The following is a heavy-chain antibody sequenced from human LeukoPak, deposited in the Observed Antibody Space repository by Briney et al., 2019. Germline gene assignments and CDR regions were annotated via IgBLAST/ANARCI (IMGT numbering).Heavy chain of an antibody. CDR3: AKERTRRYSSSCLDY. V-gene: IGHV3-30*02. D-gene: IGHD6-13*01. CDR2: IRYDGSNK. CDR1: EFTFSSYG. J-gene: IGHJ4*02. Sequence: GGSLRVSCAAYEFTFSSYGMHWVRQAPGKGLEGVAFIRYDGSNKYYAGSVKGRFTISRDNSKNTLYLQMNSLRAEDTAVYYCAKERTRRYSSSCLDYWGQGTLVTVSS.